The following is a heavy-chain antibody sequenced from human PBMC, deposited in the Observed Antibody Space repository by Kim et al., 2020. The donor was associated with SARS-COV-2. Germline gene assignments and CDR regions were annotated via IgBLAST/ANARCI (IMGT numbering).Heavy chain of an antibody. J-gene: IGHJ4*02. CDR3: ARVGGGYCSSTSCYDGDFDS. V-gene: IGHV3-21*01. CDR1: GFTFSSYS. Sequence: GGSLRLSCAASGFTFSSYSMNWVRQAPGKGLEWVSSISSSSSYIYYADSVKGRFTISRDNAKNSLYLQMNSLRAEDTAVYYCARVGGGYCSSTSCYDGDFDSWGQGTLVTVSS. CDR2: ISSSSSYI. D-gene: IGHD2-2*01.